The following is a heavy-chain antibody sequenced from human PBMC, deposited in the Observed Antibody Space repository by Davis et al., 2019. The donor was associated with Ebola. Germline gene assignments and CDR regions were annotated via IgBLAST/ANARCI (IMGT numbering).Heavy chain of an antibody. CDR2: ISGSGGST. V-gene: IGHV3-23*01. D-gene: IGHD3-16*01. CDR3: AKGGTLADGLDD. Sequence: LSLTCAASGFTFDDYAMHWVRQAPGKGLEWVSAISGSGGSTYYADSVKGRSTISRDNSKNTVYLQMNSLRAEDTAIYYCAKGGTLADGLDDWGQGTLVTVSS. CDR1: GFTFDDYA. J-gene: IGHJ4*02.